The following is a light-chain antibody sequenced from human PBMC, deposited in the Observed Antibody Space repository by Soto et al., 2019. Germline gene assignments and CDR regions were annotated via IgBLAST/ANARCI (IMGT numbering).Light chain of an antibody. CDR3: QQLDSFPLT. V-gene: IGKV1-12*01. J-gene: IGKJ5*01. CDR1: QGISRW. Sequence: DIQMTQSPSSVSASVGDRVTITCRASQGISRWLAWYQKKPGRAPKLLIYAASSLQSVVPVRFSGSGSGTDFTLSISSLEPEDVATYFCQQLDSFPLTFGQGTRLEIK. CDR2: AAS.